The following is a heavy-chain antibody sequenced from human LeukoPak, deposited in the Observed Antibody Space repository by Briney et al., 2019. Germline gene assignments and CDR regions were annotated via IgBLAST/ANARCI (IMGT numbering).Heavy chain of an antibody. CDR1: GFTFSSYA. CDR2: ISGSGGST. CDR3: AKTPRYCSGGSCYGGYFDY. V-gene: IGHV3-23*01. J-gene: IGHJ4*02. D-gene: IGHD2-15*01. Sequence: PGGSLRLSCAASGFTFSSYAISWVRQAPGKGLEWVSAISGSGGSTYYADSVKGRFTISRDNSKNTLYVQMNSLRAEDTAVYYCAKTPRYCSGGSCYGGYFDYWGQGTLVTVS.